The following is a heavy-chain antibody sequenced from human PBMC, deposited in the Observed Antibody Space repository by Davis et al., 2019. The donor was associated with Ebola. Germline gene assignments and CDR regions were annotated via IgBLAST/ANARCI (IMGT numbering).Heavy chain of an antibody. CDR3: ATRYDFWSGADAFDI. D-gene: IGHD3-3*01. Sequence: ASVKVSCKASGYTFTSYGISWVRQAPGQGLEWMGWISAYNGNTNYAQKLQGRVTMTRNTSISTAYMELNSLRSEDTAVYYCATRYDFWSGADAFDIWGQGTMVTVSS. J-gene: IGHJ3*02. V-gene: IGHV1-18*01. CDR1: GYTFTSYG. CDR2: ISAYNGNT.